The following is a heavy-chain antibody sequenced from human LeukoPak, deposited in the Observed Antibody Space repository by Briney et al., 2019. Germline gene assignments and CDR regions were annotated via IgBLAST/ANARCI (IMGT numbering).Heavy chain of an antibody. D-gene: IGHD5-18*01. CDR2: IKQDGSEI. Sequence: GGSLRLSCAVSGFTFSSYLMSWVRQGPGKGLEWVANIKQDGSEIYYVDSVKGRFTISRDNAKSSLYLQMNSLRAEDTAVYYCARDDRYTSWNWGQGTLVTVSS. CDR3: ARDDRYTSWN. J-gene: IGHJ4*02. V-gene: IGHV3-7*05. CDR1: GFTFSSYL.